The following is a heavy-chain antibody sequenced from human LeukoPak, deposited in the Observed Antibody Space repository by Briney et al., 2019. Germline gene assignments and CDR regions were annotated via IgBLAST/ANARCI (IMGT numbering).Heavy chain of an antibody. V-gene: IGHV3-23*01. J-gene: IGHJ4*02. CDR1: GFTFSSYA. CDR3: ARVDGYYPTFFDY. D-gene: IGHD5-24*01. Sequence: PGGSLRLSCAASGFTFSSYAMSWVRQAPGKGLEWVSSISGSGGRTYYADSVKGRFIISRDTSKNTLFLQMNSLRAADTAVYYCARVDGYYPTFFDYWGQGTLVAVSS. CDR2: ISGSGGRT.